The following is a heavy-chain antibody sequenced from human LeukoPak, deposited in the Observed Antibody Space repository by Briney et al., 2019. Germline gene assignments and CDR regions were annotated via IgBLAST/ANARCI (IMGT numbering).Heavy chain of an antibody. J-gene: IGHJ5*02. CDR3: AKDGPLLWFGPTDA. Sequence: PGGSLRLSCVASGFTFITYGMSWVRQAPGKGLEWVAAVSSTGSGTYYPDSLKGRFIISRDNSQNTVFLQMNSLRPEDTAFYFCAKDGPLLWFGPTDAWGQGILVTVSS. D-gene: IGHD3-10*01. CDR2: VSSTGSGT. CDR1: GFTFITYG. V-gene: IGHV3-23*01.